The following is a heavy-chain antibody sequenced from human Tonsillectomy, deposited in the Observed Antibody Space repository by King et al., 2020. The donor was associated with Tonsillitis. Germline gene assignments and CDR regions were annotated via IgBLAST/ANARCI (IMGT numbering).Heavy chain of an antibody. Sequence: VQLVESGGGVVQPGGSLRLSCAASGFTFDDYTMHWVRQAPGKGLEWVSLISWDGGATYYADSVKGRFTISRDNSKNSLYLQMNSLRTEDTALYYCANALLSFGPYTSPFFDLWGQGTLVTVSS. CDR3: ANALLSFGPYTSPFFDL. J-gene: IGHJ5*02. CDR1: GFTFDDYT. CDR2: ISWDGGAT. V-gene: IGHV3-43*01. D-gene: IGHD1-1*01.